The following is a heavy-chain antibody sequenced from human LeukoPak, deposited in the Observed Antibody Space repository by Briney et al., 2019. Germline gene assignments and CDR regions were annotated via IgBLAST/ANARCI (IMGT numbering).Heavy chain of an antibody. J-gene: IGHJ4*02. CDR3: AAYYDDSSGYRRFDY. D-gene: IGHD3-22*01. CDR2: LSYSGSA. CDR1: VGSITSYY. V-gene: IGHV4-59*01. Sequence: SETLSLTPIEPVGSITSYYWSSIRPTPGKGLDWSGQLSYSGSANYISSLKSRPTISVDTSKTQFSLKLSSVTAADTSVYYCAAYYDDSSGYRRFDYWGQGTLVTVSS.